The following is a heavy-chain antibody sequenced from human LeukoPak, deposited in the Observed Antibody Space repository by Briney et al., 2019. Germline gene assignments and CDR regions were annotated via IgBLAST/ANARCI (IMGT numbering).Heavy chain of an antibody. D-gene: IGHD3-10*01. CDR3: ARVTTMVRGVIEWFDP. Sequence: GGSLRLSCAASGFTFSDYYMNWVRQAPGKGLEWVSSISSSSSYIYYADSVKGQFTISRDNAKNSLYLQMNSLRAEDTAVYYRARVTTMVRGVIEWFDPWGQGTLVTVSS. CDR1: GFTFSDYY. CDR2: ISSSSSYI. J-gene: IGHJ5*02. V-gene: IGHV3-21*03.